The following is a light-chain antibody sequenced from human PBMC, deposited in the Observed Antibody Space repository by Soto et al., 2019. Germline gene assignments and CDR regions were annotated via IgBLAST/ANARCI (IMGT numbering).Light chain of an antibody. CDR1: SSDVGGYKY. Sequence: QSALTQPASVSGSPGQSITIPCTGTSSDVGGYKYVSWYQQVPGKVPKLIIFEVHNRPSGISNRFSGSKSGNTASLTISGLQAEDEADYYCCSYAGSYTFFVFGTGTKLTVL. CDR3: CSYAGSYTFFV. CDR2: EVH. V-gene: IGLV2-14*01. J-gene: IGLJ1*01.